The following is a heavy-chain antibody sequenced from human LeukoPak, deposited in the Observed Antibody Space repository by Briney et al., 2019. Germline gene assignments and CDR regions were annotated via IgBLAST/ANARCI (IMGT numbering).Heavy chain of an antibody. Sequence: PSETLSLTCTVSGGSISSSSYYWGWIRQPPGKGLEWIGSIYYSGSTYYNPSLKSRVTISVDTSKNQFSLKLSSVTAADTAVCYCASYRDISYYFDYWGQGTLVTVSS. V-gene: IGHV4-39*01. CDR3: ASYRDISYYFDY. D-gene: IGHD3-16*02. CDR1: GGSISSSSYY. J-gene: IGHJ4*02. CDR2: IYYSGST.